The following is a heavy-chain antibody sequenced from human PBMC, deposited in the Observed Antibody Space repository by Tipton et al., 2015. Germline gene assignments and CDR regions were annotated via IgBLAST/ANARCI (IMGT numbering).Heavy chain of an antibody. V-gene: IGHV4-4*02. CDR1: GDSISSSNW. CDR2: IHHGGST. CDR3: ATGQDRFGNHY. Sequence: TLSLTCSVSGDSISSSNWWSWVRQPPGKGLEWIGEIHHGGSTNYNPSLKSRVTMSVDTSKNQFSLHLSSVTAADTAVYYCATGQDRFGNHYWGQGTLVSVSS. D-gene: IGHD3-10*01. J-gene: IGHJ4*02.